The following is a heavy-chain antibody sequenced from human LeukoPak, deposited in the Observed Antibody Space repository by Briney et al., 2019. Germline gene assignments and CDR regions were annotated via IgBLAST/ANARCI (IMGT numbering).Heavy chain of an antibody. V-gene: IGHV3-23*01. D-gene: IGHD6-19*01. CDR3: AKSAVAGTARYYFDY. CDR2: ISGSGGST. Sequence: GGSLRLSCAASGFTFSSYSMNWVRQAPGKGLEWVSAISGSGGSTYYADSVKGRFTISRDNSKNTLYLQMNSLRAEDTAVYYCAKSAVAGTARYYFDYWGQGTLVTVSS. CDR1: GFTFSSYS. J-gene: IGHJ4*02.